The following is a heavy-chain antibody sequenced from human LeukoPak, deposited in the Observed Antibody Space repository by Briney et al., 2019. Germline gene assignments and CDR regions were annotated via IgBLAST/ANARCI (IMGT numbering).Heavy chain of an antibody. D-gene: IGHD3-22*01. Sequence: SETLSLTCTVSGGSISGSSYYWGWIRQPPGKGLEWIGSIYYSGSTYYNPSLKSRVTISVDTSKNQFSLKLSSVTAADTAVYYCARPDSSGMKHYAFDIWGQGTMVTVSS. CDR3: ARPDSSGMKHYAFDI. V-gene: IGHV4-39*01. CDR1: GGSISGSSYY. J-gene: IGHJ3*02. CDR2: IYYSGST.